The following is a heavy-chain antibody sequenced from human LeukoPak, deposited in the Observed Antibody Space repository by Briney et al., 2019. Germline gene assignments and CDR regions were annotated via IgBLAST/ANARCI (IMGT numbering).Heavy chain of an antibody. CDR3: ARHRTWFGTLNWFDP. CDR2: IYYSGST. J-gene: IGHJ5*02. Sequence: ASETLSLTCTVSGGSISSSSYYWGWIRQPPGKGLEWIESIYYSGSTYYNPSLKSRVTISVDTSKNQFSLKLSSVTAADTAVYYCARHRTWFGTLNWFDPWGQGTLVTVSS. CDR1: GGSISSSSYY. D-gene: IGHD3-10*01. V-gene: IGHV4-39*01.